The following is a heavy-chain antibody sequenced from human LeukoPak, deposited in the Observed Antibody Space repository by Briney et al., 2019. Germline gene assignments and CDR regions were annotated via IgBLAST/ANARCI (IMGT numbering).Heavy chain of an antibody. CDR1: GVSISSGGYY. Sequence: SQTLSLTCTVSGVSISSGGYYWRWVRQHPGKGLEWIGYIYYSGSTYYNPSLKSRITISVDTSKNQFSLKLSSVTAADTAVYYCATGGFLQHWGQGTLVTVSS. D-gene: IGHD1-14*01. CDR2: IYYSGST. V-gene: IGHV4-31*03. CDR3: ATGGFLQH. J-gene: IGHJ1*01.